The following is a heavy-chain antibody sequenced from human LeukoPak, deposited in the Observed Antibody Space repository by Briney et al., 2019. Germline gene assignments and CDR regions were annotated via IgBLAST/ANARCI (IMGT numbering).Heavy chain of an antibody. CDR2: IKQVESEK. V-gene: IGHV3-7*03. CDR3: ANLAAAGTGAFDI. Sequence: GGSLRPSCAASGFTFSSYWMSWVRQAPGKGPEWVANIKQVESEKYYVDSVKGRFTISRDNAKNSLYLQMNSLRAEDTAVYYCANLAAAGTGAFDIWGQGTMVTVSS. J-gene: IGHJ3*02. CDR1: GFTFSSYW. D-gene: IGHD6-13*01.